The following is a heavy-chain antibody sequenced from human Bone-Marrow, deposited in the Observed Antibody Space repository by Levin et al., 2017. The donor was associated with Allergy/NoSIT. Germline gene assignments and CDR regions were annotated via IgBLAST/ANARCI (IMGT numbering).Heavy chain of an antibody. Sequence: SETLSLTCTVSGGSVSSGGYYWSWIRQRPGKGLEWIGYIYYNGITKYSPAYEGRAGISVNMSKNQLSPQLISVTATDTAVYYCAGDGGSGSFYNRPFDFWGQGTLVTVSS. V-gene: IGHV4-31*03. CDR2: IYYNGIT. J-gene: IGHJ4*02. D-gene: IGHD3-10*01. CDR1: GGSVSSGGYY. CDR3: AGDGGSGSFYNRPFDF.